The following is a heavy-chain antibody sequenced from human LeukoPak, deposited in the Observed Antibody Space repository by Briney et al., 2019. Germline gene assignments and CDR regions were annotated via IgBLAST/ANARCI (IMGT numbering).Heavy chain of an antibody. V-gene: IGHV6-1*01. J-gene: IGHJ6*02. CDR2: TYYRSKWYN. D-gene: IGHD3-3*01. CDR3: ARDKFLSTIFGVVTLMDV. Sequence: PSQTLSLTCAISGDSVSSNSAGWNWIRQSPSRGIEWLGRTYYRSKWYNDYAESVKSRITINTDTSKNQFSLQLNSVTPEDTAVYYCARDKFLSTIFGVVTLMDVWGQGTTVTVSS. CDR1: GDSVSSNSAG.